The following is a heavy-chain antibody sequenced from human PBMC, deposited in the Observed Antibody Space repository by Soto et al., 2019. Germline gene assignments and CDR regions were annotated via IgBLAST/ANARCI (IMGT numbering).Heavy chain of an antibody. CDR3: AREIAAAGRQLWFDP. V-gene: IGHV1-18*01. J-gene: IGHJ5*02. CDR1: GYTFTSYG. Sequence: AASVKVSCKASGYTFTSYGISWVRQAPGQGLEWMGWISAYNGNTNYAQKLQGRVTMTTDTSTSTAYMELRSLRSDDTAVYYCAREIAAAGRQLWFDPWGQGTLVTVSS. D-gene: IGHD6-13*01. CDR2: ISAYNGNT.